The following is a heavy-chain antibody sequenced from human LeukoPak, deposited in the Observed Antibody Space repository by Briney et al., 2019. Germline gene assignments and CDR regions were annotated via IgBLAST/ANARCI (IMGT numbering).Heavy chain of an antibody. CDR3: ARHRFASAVILXY. Sequence: SETLSLTCSVSGGAVTSFYWSWIRQSPGKGLEWIGYFYYSGSTKYNPSLKSRVTMSGDTSKNQLSLKFRSVTSPNTASYYLARHRFASAVILXYWGQGDPVTVSS. D-gene: IGHD2-21*02. V-gene: IGHV4-59*08. CDR1: GGAVTSFY. J-gene: IGHJ4*02. CDR2: FYYSGST.